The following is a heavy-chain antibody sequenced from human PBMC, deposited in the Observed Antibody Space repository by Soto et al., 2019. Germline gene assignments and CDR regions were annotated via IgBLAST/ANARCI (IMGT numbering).Heavy chain of an antibody. CDR1: RFSIISLTNY. J-gene: IGHJ4*02. V-gene: IGHV4-39*01. CDR3: ESNAEGWYFDS. Sequence: PSETLSLTCTFSRFSIISLTNYLALIRQPPGKGLEWIANIYYSGSTFYNPSLKIRVTISLDTSKNQFSLKLRSVTAADTAVYSCESNAEGWYFDSWGQGTLVTVSS. CDR2: IYYSGST.